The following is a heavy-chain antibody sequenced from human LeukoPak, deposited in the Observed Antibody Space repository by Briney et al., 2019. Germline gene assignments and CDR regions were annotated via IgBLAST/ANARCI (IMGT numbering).Heavy chain of an antibody. CDR1: GFTFSSYE. CDR2: ISDSGSAI. D-gene: IGHD3-16*01. V-gene: IGHV3-48*03. CDR3: ARGGNYGWNWFDP. J-gene: IGHJ5*02. Sequence: GGSLRLPCAASGFTFSSYEMNWVRQAPGKGLEWVSYISDSGSAIYYADSVKGRFTISRDNAKNSLYLQMNSLRAEDTAVYYCARGGNYGWNWFDPWGQGTLVTVSS.